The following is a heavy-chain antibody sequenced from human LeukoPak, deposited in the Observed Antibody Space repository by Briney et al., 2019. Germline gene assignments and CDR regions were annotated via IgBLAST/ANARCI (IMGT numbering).Heavy chain of an antibody. Sequence: GGSLRLSCAASGFTFSTYWMHWVRQAPGKGLVWVSRINGDGSSTNYADSVKGRFTISRDNAKNTLYLQINSLGAEDTAVYYCARDREYSSEYWGQGTLVTVSS. J-gene: IGHJ4*02. V-gene: IGHV3-74*01. CDR3: ARDREYSSEY. CDR1: GFTFSTYW. CDR2: INGDGSST. D-gene: IGHD6-13*01.